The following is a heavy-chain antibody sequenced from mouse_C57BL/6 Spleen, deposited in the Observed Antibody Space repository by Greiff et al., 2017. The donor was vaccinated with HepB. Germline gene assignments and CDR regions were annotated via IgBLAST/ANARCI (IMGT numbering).Heavy chain of an antibody. CDR2: ISSGSSTI. J-gene: IGHJ2*01. CDR1: GFTFSDYG. V-gene: IGHV5-17*01. D-gene: IGHD2-2*01. CDR3: ARELWLRRRGFDY. Sequence: EVHLVESGGGLVKPGGSLKLSCAASGFTFSDYGMHWVRQAPEKGLEWVAYISSGSSTIYYADTVKGRFTISRDNAKNTLFLQMTSLRSEDTAMYYCARELWLRRRGFDYWGQGTTLTVSS.